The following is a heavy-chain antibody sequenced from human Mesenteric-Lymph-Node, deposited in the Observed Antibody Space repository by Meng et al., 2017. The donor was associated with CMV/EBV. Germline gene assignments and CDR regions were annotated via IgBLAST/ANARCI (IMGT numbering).Heavy chain of an antibody. CDR2: VIPILGRA. D-gene: IGHD6-13*01. V-gene: IGHV1-69*04. CDR3: AKEYSSTWNAMYFDL. Sequence: PGYTFTNVAITWVRQAPGQGLEWMGRVIPILGRANYAQKFQGRVTITADKSTSTTYMELSSLRSDDTAVYYCAKEYSSTWNAMYFDLWGRGTLVTVSS. J-gene: IGHJ2*01. CDR1: GYTFTNVA.